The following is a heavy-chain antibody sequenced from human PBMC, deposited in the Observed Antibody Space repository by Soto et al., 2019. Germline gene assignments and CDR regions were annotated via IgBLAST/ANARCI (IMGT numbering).Heavy chain of an antibody. J-gene: IGHJ4*02. D-gene: IGHD6-19*01. Sequence: SETLSLTCAVSGDSVTSNVWWSWVRQPPGKGLEWIGEAYHNGLTDYNPSLKSRVTMSVDTSKNEFSLKLTSLTAADTAIYYCARDAAVPGESDRFDYWGQGTLVTVTS. CDR1: GDSVTSNVW. CDR3: ARDAAVPGESDRFDY. V-gene: IGHV4-4*02. CDR2: AYHNGLT.